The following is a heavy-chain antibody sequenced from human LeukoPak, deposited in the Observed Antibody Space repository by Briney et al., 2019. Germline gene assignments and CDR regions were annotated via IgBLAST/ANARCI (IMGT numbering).Heavy chain of an antibody. J-gene: IGHJ4*02. CDR1: GFTFSNAW. V-gene: IGHV3-15*07. CDR2: IKSKTDGETT. Sequence: GGSLRLSCAASGFTFSNAWMNWVRQAPGKGLEWVGRIKSKTDGETTDFGAPVKGRFAISRDDSKNTMYLHMNSMRTEDTAVYYCTTGNWGPYWGQGTLVTVSS. CDR3: TTGNWGPY. D-gene: IGHD7-27*01.